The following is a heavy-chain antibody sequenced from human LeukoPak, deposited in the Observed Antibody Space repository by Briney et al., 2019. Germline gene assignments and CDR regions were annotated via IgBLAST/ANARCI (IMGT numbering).Heavy chain of an antibody. J-gene: IGHJ3*02. CDR3: AREVEYYDSSGYRPHAFDI. CDR1: GGSISSSNYY. V-gene: IGHV4-39*02. CDR2: ISYSGGT. Sequence: PSETLSLTCTVSGGSISSSNYYWGWTPQPPGKGPEWFGSISYSGGTSYNPSLRSRVTISVDTSKNQFSLKLNSVTAADTAVYYCAREVEYYDSSGYRPHAFDIWGQGTVVTVSS. D-gene: IGHD3-22*01.